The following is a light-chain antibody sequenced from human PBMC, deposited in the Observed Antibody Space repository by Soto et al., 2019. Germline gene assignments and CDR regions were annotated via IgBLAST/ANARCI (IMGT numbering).Light chain of an antibody. CDR1: STDVGGYNY. CDR3: SSYACRDTLYV. V-gene: IGLV2-11*01. CDR2: DVS. J-gene: IGLJ1*01. Sequence: QSVLTQRRSVSGSPGQSVTISCSGTSTDVGGYNYVSWYQQHPGKVPKLMLYDVSKRPSGVPDRFSGSKSGNTASLTISGLQAEDESDYYCSSYACRDTLYVFGSGTKVTVL.